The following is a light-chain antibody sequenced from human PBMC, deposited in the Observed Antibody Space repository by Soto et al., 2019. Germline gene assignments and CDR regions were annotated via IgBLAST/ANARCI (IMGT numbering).Light chain of an antibody. J-gene: IGKJ4*01. Sequence: EIVLTQSPGTVSLSPGESATLSCRASQSISRSDLAWYQHRPGQSPRLLIYATSSRATGIPDRVTGGGAGTGFTLTISRLEPEDSAVYYCQQYGSSPTFGGGTKVEIK. CDR3: QQYGSSPT. CDR1: QSISRSD. V-gene: IGKV3-20*01. CDR2: ATS.